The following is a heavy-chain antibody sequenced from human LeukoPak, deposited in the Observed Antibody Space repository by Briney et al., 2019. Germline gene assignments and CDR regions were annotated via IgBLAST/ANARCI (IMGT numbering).Heavy chain of an antibody. CDR2: ISAYNGNT. D-gene: IGHD6-19*01. J-gene: IGHJ3*01. CDR3: ARAGGWAREDYKADAFDV. CDR1: GYTFTNFG. V-gene: IGHV1-18*01. Sequence: ASVKGSCTAPGYTFTNFGISWVRQAPGQGLEWMGWISAYNGNTNYAQKVQGRVTMTTDTSTSTAYMELRSLRSDDTAVYYCARAGGWAREDYKADAFDVWGQGTMVTVSS.